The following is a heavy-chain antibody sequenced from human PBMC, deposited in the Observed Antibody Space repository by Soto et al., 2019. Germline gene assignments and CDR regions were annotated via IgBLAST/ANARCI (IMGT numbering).Heavy chain of an antibody. CDR3: AGPFSNLHDAFDI. D-gene: IGHD4-4*01. V-gene: IGHV4-31*03. CDR2: IYYSGST. CDR1: GGTIISGGYY. Sequence: TMSLTCTVAGGTIISGGYYWSWKRKHPGKGLEWIGYIYYSGSTYYNPSLKSRVTISVDTSKNQFSLKLSSVTAADTAVYYCAGPFSNLHDAFDIWGQGTMVTVSS. J-gene: IGHJ3*02.